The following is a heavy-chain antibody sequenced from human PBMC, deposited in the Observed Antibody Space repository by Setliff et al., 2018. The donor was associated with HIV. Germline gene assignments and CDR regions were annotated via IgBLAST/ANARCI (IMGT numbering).Heavy chain of an antibody. J-gene: IGHJ4*02. V-gene: IGHV4-39*07. CDR2: IYYSGST. D-gene: IGHD5-18*01. CDR3: ARVPQASRGYNYGTLVEL. CDR1: GGSISSSSYY. Sequence: SETLSLTCTVSGGSISSSSYYWGWIRQPPGKGLEWIGTIYYSGSTYYNPSLKSRVTISVDTSKNHFSLHLTSVTAADTAVYYCARVPQASRGYNYGTLVELWGQGTLVTVSS.